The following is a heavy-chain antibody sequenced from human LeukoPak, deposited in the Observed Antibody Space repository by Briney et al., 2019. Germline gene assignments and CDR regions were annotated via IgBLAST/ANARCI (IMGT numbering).Heavy chain of an antibody. CDR1: GFTFSSYA. D-gene: IGHD3-22*01. CDR3: ARDTSYYYYSSGYIL. Sequence: GGSLRLSCAASGFTFSSYAMHWVRQAPGKGLEWVAVISYDGSNKYYADSVKGRFTISRDNSKNTLYLQMNSLRAEDTAVYYCARDTSYYYYSSGYILWGQGTMVTVSS. CDR2: ISYDGSNK. V-gene: IGHV3-30*04. J-gene: IGHJ3*01.